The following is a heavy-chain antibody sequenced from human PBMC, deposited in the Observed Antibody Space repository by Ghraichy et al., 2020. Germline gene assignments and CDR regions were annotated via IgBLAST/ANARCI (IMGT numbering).Heavy chain of an antibody. CDR1: GFTFSSYA. Sequence: GSLRLSCAASGFTFSSYAMSWVRQAPGKGLEWVSAISGSGGSTYYADSVKGRFTISRDNSKNTLYLQMNSLRAEDTAVYYCAKDRYWYCSSTSCYSGWFDPWGQGTLVTVSS. CDR2: ISGSGGST. J-gene: IGHJ5*02. V-gene: IGHV3-23*01. CDR3: AKDRYWYCSSTSCYSGWFDP. D-gene: IGHD2-2*01.